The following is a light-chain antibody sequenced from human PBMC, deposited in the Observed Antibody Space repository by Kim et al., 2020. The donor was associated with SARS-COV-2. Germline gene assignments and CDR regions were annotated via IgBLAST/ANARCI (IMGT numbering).Light chain of an antibody. CDR2: GAS. J-gene: IGKJ2*01. V-gene: IGKV3-20*01. CDR3: QQYGTSPHT. Sequence: EIVLTQSPGTLSLSPGEGATLSCRASQTIRSTSLAWYQQKPGQAPRLLIYGASSRATDIPDRFSGSGSGADFTLTISRLEPEDFTVYYCQQYGTSPHTFGQGTKLEI. CDR1: QTIRSTS.